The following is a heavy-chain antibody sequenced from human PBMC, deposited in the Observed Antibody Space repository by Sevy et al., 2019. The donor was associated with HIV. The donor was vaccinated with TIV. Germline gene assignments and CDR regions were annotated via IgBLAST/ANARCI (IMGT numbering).Heavy chain of an antibody. CDR1: GFTFSSYA. D-gene: IGHD2-15*01. Sequence: GGSLRLSCAASGFTFSSYAMSWVRQAPGKGLEWVSAISGSGGSTYYADSVKGRFTISRDNSKNTLYLQMNSLRAEDTAVYYCAKGRRWVVVASQAVAFDIWGQGTMVTVSS. J-gene: IGHJ3*02. CDR3: AKGRRWVVVASQAVAFDI. CDR2: ISGSGGST. V-gene: IGHV3-23*01.